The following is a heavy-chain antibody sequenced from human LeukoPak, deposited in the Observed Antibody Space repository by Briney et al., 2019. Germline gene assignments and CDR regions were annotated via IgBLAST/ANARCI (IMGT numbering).Heavy chain of an antibody. V-gene: IGHV5-10-1*01. J-gene: IGHJ4*02. D-gene: IGHD3-3*01. Sequence: GESLKISCKGSGYSFTSYWITWVRQMPGKGLEWMGRIDPSDSYTNYSPSFQGHVTISTDKSISTAYLQWSSLKGSDTAMYYCARVWSGNSDYWGQGTLVTVSS. CDR3: ARVWSGNSDY. CDR1: GYSFTSYW. CDR2: IDPSDSYT.